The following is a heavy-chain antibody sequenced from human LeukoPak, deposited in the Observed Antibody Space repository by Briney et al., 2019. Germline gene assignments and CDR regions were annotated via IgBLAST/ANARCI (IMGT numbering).Heavy chain of an antibody. V-gene: IGHV4-59*01. CDR1: GGSISTYY. CDR2: IYYSGST. D-gene: IGHD3-10*01. CDR3: ARYFMVRGVRFGFDY. J-gene: IGHJ4*02. Sequence: SETLSLTCTVSGGSISTYYWSWIRQPAGKGLEWLGYIYYSGSTNYNPSLKSRVTISVDTSKNQFSLKLSSVTAADTAVYYCARYFMVRGVRFGFDYWGQGTLVTVSS.